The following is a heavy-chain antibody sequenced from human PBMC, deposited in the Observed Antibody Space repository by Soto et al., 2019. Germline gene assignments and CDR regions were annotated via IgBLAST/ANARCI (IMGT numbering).Heavy chain of an antibody. Sequence: GESLKISCKGSGFTFTAYWIGWVRPMPGKGLEWMGIMFPGDSTTRYSPSFQGQVTMSADKSISTAYLQWNSLKASDTAMYYCARVVIGYCSSTSCPADYWGQGALVTVSS. CDR1: GFTFTAYW. V-gene: IGHV5-51*01. D-gene: IGHD2-2*01. J-gene: IGHJ4*02. CDR3: ARVVIGYCSSTSCPADY. CDR2: MFPGDSTT.